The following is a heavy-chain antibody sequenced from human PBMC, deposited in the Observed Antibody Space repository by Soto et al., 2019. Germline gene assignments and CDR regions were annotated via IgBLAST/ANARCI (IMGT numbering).Heavy chain of an antibody. D-gene: IGHD3-16*01. CDR2: IYYSGST. Sequence: SETLSLTCTVSGGSISSGDYYWSWIRQPPGKGLEWIGYIYYSGSTYYNPSLKSRVTISVDTSKNQFSLKLSSVTAADTAVYYCAREIRLYFYGMDVWGQGTTVTVSS. V-gene: IGHV4-30-4*01. CDR3: AREIRLYFYGMDV. J-gene: IGHJ6*02. CDR1: GGSISSGDYY.